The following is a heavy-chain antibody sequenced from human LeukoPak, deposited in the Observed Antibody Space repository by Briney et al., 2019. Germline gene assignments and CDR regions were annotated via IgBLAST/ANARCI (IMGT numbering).Heavy chain of an antibody. J-gene: IGHJ4*02. V-gene: IGHV3-15*01. CDR1: GFSISNDW. Sequence: GGSLRLSCAASGFSISNDWMSWVRQAPGKGLEWVARVKSRSAGETTDYAALVKGRFTISRDDSKNTLYLQMNSLKTEDTAVYYCTLIQGWGSGSYYRDFWGQGTLVTVSS. CDR2: VKSRSAGETT. CDR3: TLIQGWGSGSYYRDF. D-gene: IGHD3-10*01.